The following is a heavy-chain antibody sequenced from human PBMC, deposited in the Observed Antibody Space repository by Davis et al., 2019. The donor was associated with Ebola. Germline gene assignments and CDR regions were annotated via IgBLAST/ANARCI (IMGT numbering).Heavy chain of an antibody. V-gene: IGHV4-4*02. Sequence: PSETLSLTCAVSGDSISGNNWWTWVRQPPGKGLEWIGNIYQSGSTNYKPSLKSRVTISIDKSNNQFSLKLRFVTAADTAVYYCARDRRIVTTIFYYGLDVWGQGTTVTVSS. D-gene: IGHD5-12*01. CDR1: GDSISGNNW. J-gene: IGHJ6*02. CDR2: IYQSGST. CDR3: ARDRRIVTTIFYYGLDV.